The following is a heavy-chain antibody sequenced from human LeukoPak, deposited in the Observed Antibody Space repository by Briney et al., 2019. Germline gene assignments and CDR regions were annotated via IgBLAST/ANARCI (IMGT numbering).Heavy chain of an antibody. J-gene: IGHJ4*02. V-gene: IGHV4-59*01. CDR2: IYHSGNT. Sequence: SETLSLTCTVSGDSIRNFYWNWVRQPPGKGLEWIGYIYHSGNTNFNPSLKSRLTMSIDTSKNQFSLRLTSVTAADTAVYYCARGNYGSGSYYVVDFDSWGEGTLDSVSS. D-gene: IGHD3-10*01. CDR1: GDSIRNFY. CDR3: ARGNYGSGSYYVVDFDS.